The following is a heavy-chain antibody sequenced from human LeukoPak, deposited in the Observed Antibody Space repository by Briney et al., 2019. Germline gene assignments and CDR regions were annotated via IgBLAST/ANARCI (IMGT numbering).Heavy chain of an antibody. CDR1: GGSISSSSYY. Sequence: PSETLSLTCTVSGGSISSSSYYWGWIRQPPGKGLEWIGSIYYSGSTYYNPSLKSRVTISVDTSKNQFSLKLTSVTAADTAVYYCVRDGHSTAWGSYSDSWGQGTLVTVSS. CDR3: VRDGHSTAWGSYSDS. D-gene: IGHD7-27*01. J-gene: IGHJ4*02. V-gene: IGHV4-39*07. CDR2: IYYSGST.